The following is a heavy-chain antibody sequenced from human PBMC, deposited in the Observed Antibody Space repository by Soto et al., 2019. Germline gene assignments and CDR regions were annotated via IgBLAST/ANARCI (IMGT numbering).Heavy chain of an antibody. CDR1: GFSFSSYS. J-gene: IGHJ6*02. CDR3: ARFGDTALVTPVFYYYGMDV. Sequence: XASLGLSCAACGFSFSSYSTHWVRQAPGKGLEWVAVISYDGSNKYYADSVKGRFTISRDNSKNTLYLQMNSLRAEDTAVYYCARFGDTALVTPVFYYYGMDVCGQRTTVTVSS. CDR2: ISYDGSNK. D-gene: IGHD5-18*01. V-gene: IGHV3-30-3*01.